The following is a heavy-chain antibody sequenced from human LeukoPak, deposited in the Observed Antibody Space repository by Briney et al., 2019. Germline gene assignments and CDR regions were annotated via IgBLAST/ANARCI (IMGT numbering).Heavy chain of an antibody. Sequence: PGGSLRLSCAASGFTFSTYWMSWVRQAPGKGLEWLANIKEDGSEKYYVDSVEGRFTISRDNARNSLYLQMNSLRAEDTAVYYCARQLVSYFDYWGQGTLVTVSS. CDR2: IKEDGSEK. D-gene: IGHD6-13*01. V-gene: IGHV3-7*01. CDR3: ARQLVSYFDY. J-gene: IGHJ4*02. CDR1: GFTFSTYW.